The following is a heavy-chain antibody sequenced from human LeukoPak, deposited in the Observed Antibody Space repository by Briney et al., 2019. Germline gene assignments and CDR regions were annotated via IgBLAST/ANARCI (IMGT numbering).Heavy chain of an antibody. CDR2: IRGSGTTI. V-gene: IGHV3-48*04. J-gene: IGHJ4*02. CDR3: ARGPLDSGLPDYFDY. D-gene: IGHD3-9*01. CDR1: GFTFSSTS. Sequence: GGSLRLSCAASGFTFSSTSMNWVRQAPGKGLEWVSYIRGSGTTIYYADSVKGRFTISRDNAKNSLYLQMNSLRAEDTAVYYCARGPLDSGLPDYFDYWGQGTLVTVSS.